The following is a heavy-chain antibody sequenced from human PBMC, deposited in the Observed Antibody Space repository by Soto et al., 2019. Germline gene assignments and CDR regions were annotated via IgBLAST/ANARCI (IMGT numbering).Heavy chain of an antibody. D-gene: IGHD2-21*02. V-gene: IGHV4-4*02. CDR3: ARAPGVVVGTSILSSWFDP. CDR2: IYSSGTT. CDR1: GDYIRTSNW. J-gene: IGHJ5*02. Sequence: QVQLQESGPGLVKSSGTLSLACTVSGDYIRTSNWWSWVRQTPGKGLEWIGEIYSSGTTNFNPSLKSRVSISVDESRNQFSLNLTSVTAADTSVYFCARAPGVVVGTSILSSWFDPWGQGTLVIVSS.